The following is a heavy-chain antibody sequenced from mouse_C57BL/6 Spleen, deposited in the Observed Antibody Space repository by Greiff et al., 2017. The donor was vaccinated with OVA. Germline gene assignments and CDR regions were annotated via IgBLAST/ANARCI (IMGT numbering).Heavy chain of an antibody. J-gene: IGHJ2*01. D-gene: IGHD3-2*02. Sequence: QVQLQQSGPGLVQPSQSLSITCTVSGFSLTSYGVHWVRQSPGKGLEWLGVIWSGGSTDYNAAFISRLSISKDNSKSQVFFKMNSLQADDTAIYYCAREATDYFDYWGQGTTLTVSS. CDR3: AREATDYFDY. V-gene: IGHV2-2*01. CDR2: IWSGGST. CDR1: GFSLTSYG.